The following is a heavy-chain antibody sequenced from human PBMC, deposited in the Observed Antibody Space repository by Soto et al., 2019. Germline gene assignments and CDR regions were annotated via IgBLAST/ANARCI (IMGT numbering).Heavy chain of an antibody. J-gene: IGHJ6*02. D-gene: IGHD3-16*01. CDR3: ASMMAPPYYYYYYGMDV. Sequence: ASVKVSCKASGYTFTSYYMHWVRQATGQGLEWMGWMNPNSGNTGYAQKFQGRVTMTRNTSISTAYMELSSLRSEDTAVYYCASMMAPPYYYYYYGMDVWGQGTTVTVSS. CDR2: MNPNSGNT. CDR1: GYTFTSYY. V-gene: IGHV1-8*02.